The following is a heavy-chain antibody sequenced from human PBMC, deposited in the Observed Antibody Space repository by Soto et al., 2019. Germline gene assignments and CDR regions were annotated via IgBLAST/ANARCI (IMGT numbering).Heavy chain of an antibody. CDR2: ISSSSTYI. Sequence: GSLRLSCAASGFTFSSYNMNWVRQAPWKGLEWISSISSSSTYIYYADSVKGRFTISRDNAKNSLYLQMNSLRAEDTAVYYCARDMLRGVSPSEYWGEGTLVTVSS. D-gene: IGHD3-10*01. J-gene: IGHJ4*02. CDR3: ARDMLRGVSPSEY. CDR1: GFTFSSYN. V-gene: IGHV3-21*01.